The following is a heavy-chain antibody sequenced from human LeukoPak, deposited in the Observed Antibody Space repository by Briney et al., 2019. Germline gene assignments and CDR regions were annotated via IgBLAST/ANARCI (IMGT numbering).Heavy chain of an antibody. Sequence: GGSLRLSCAASGFTFSSYAMSWVRQVPGKGLEWVSTISGSGGYIYYADSVKGRFTISRDNSKNTLYLQMNSLRAEDTAVYYCARLDCSSTSCYAHDYYYFYGVDVWGKRTTVTVSS. CDR1: GFTFSSYA. CDR3: ARLDCSSTSCYAHDYYYFYGVDV. V-gene: IGHV3-23*01. CDR2: ISGSGGYI. D-gene: IGHD2-2*01. J-gene: IGHJ6*04.